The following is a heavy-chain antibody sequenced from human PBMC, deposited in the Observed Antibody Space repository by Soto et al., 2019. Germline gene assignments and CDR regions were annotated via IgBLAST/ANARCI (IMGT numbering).Heavy chain of an antibody. Sequence: QVQLQESGPGLVKPSQTLSLSCNVYGVSVSSGDYYWSWIRQHAGGGLEWIGYIDRSGSTYYKPSLRGRVIMSVDPSTNQISLRLLSVTAADTAMYYCARDSGGNSENYYGLDVWGHGTTVTVSS. J-gene: IGHJ6*02. V-gene: IGHV4-31*03. CDR1: GVSVSSGDYY. D-gene: IGHD1-1*01. CDR2: IDRSGST. CDR3: ARDSGGNSENYYGLDV.